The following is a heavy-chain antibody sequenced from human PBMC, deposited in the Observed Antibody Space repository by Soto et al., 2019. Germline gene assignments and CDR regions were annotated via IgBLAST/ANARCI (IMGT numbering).Heavy chain of an antibody. CDR3: ARKAVRVAY. CDR1: GFTFSSYA. J-gene: IGHJ4*02. D-gene: IGHD4-17*01. CDR2: ISYDGSNK. V-gene: IGHV3-30-3*01. Sequence: QVQLVESGGGVVQPGRSLRLSCAASGFTFSSYAMHWVRQAPGKGLEWVAVISYDGSNKYYADSVKGRFTISRDNSKNTLYLQMNSLGAGDTAVYYCARKAVRVAYWGQGTLFTVSS.